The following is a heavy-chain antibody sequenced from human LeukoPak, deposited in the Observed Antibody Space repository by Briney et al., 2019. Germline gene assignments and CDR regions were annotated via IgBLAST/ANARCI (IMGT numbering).Heavy chain of an antibody. V-gene: IGHV1-18*04. D-gene: IGHD3-10*01. J-gene: IGHJ4*02. Sequence: ASVKVSCKASGYTFTSYGISWVRQAPGQGLEWMGWISAYNGNTNYAQKLQGRVTMTTDTSTSTAYMELRSLRSDDTAVYYCARVEITMVRGPDRVDYWGQGTLVTASS. CDR1: GYTFTSYG. CDR3: ARVEITMVRGPDRVDY. CDR2: ISAYNGNT.